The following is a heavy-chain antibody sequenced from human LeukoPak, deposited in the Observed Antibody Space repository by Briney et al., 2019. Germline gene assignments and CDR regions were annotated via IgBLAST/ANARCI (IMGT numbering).Heavy chain of an antibody. V-gene: IGHV3-21*01. CDR2: ISSSSSYI. CDR3: ARAVAGYFDY. Sequence: PGGSLRLSCAASGFTFSSYSMNWVRQAPGKGLEWVSSISSSSSYIYYADSVKGRFTISRDNAKYSLYLQMNRLRTEDTAVYYCARAVAGYFDYWGQGTRVTVSS. J-gene: IGHJ4*02. CDR1: GFTFSSYS. D-gene: IGHD6-19*01.